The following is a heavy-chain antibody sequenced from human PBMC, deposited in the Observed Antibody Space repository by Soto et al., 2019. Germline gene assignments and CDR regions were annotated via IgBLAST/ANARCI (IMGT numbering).Heavy chain of an antibody. J-gene: IGHJ4*02. D-gene: IGHD3-3*01. CDR2: INSDGSST. CDR3: ARSSSDFWSGYYPQQIDY. V-gene: IGHV3-74*01. Sequence: GGSLRLSCAASGFTFSSYWMHWVRQAPGKGLVWVSRINSDGSSTSYADSVKGRFTISRDNAKNTLYLQMNSLRAEDTAVYYCARSSSDFWSGYYPQQIDYWGQGTLVTVSS. CDR1: GFTFSSYW.